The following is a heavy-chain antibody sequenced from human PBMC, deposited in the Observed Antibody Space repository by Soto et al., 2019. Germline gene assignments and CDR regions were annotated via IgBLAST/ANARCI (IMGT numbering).Heavy chain of an antibody. CDR2: INPNSGGT. Sequence: ASVKVSCKASGYTFSVFYMHGVGQSPGQGLEWMGWINPNSGGTKSAEKFQGRVTMTRDTSISTAYMELSRLTSDDTAVYYCASAAVTGTAGLDFWGQGTQVTVSS. CDR3: ASAAVTGTAGLDF. D-gene: IGHD6-19*01. CDR1: GYTFSVFY. V-gene: IGHV1-2*02. J-gene: IGHJ4*02.